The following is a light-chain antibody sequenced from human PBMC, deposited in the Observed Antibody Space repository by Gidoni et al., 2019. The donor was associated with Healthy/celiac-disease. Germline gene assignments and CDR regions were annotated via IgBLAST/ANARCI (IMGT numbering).Light chain of an antibody. J-gene: IGLJ3*02. CDR3: QTWGTGVWV. CDR2: LNSDGSH. Sequence: QLVLTQSPSASASLGASVKLTCTLSSGHSSYAIAWHQQQPEKGPRYLMKLNSDGSHSQGDGIPDRFSGSSSGAERYLTISSLQSEDEADYCCQTWGTGVWVFGGGTKLTVL. V-gene: IGLV4-69*01. CDR1: SGHSSYA.